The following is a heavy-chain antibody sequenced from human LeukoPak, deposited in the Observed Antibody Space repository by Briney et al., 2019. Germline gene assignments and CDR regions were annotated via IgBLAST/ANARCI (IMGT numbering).Heavy chain of an antibody. Sequence: GASVKVSCKASGYTFTGYYMHWVRQAPGQGLEWMGWINPNSGGTNYAQKFQGRVTMTRDTSISTAYMELSRLRSDDTAVYYCARDDSSGYYRFDYWGQGTLVTVSS. CDR1: GYTFTGYY. D-gene: IGHD3-22*01. CDR3: ARDDSSGYYRFDY. CDR2: INPNSGGT. V-gene: IGHV1-2*02. J-gene: IGHJ4*02.